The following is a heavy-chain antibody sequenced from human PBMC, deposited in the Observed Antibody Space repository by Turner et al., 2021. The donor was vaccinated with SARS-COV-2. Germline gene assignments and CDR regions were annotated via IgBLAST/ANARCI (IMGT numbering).Heavy chain of an antibody. CDR3: ARSSVDSGYEDDYYYYYGMDV. V-gene: IGHV3-7*03. CDR2: IKEDGSEK. CDR1: GFTFSNYW. D-gene: IGHD5-12*01. J-gene: IGHJ6*02. Sequence: EVQLVASGGGLVQPGGSLRLSCAASGFTFSNYWMSWVRQAPGKGLEWVANIKEDGSEKYYVDSVKGRFTISRDNAKNSLYLQMNSLRAEDTAVYYCARSSVDSGYEDDYYYYYGMDVWGQGTTVTVSS.